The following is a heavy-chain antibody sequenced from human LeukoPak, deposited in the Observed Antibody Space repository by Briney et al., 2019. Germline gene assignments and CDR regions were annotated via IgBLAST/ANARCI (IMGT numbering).Heavy chain of an antibody. Sequence: ASVKVSCKASGYNLTTYSVNWVRQAPGQGLEWMGWVSVYHGTTNYARKVQGRVTMTTDTSTNTAYLELRSLRSDDTAVYYCARQNRIAVSGTFDYWGQGTLVTVSA. CDR3: ARQNRIAVSGTFDY. J-gene: IGHJ4*02. D-gene: IGHD6-19*01. CDR1: GYNLTTYS. CDR2: VSVYHGTT. V-gene: IGHV1-18*01.